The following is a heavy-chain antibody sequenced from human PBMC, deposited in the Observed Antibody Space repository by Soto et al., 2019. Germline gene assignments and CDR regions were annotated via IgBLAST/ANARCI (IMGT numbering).Heavy chain of an antibody. V-gene: IGHV4-31*03. Sequence: NPSETLSLTCTVSGGSISSGGYYWSWIRQHPGKGLEWIGYIYYSGSTYYNPSLKSRVTISVDTSKNQFSLKLSSVTAADTAVYYCARAPPVVVVVAASGWFDPWGQGTLVTVSS. CDR2: IYYSGST. J-gene: IGHJ5*02. CDR3: ARAPPVVVVVAASGWFDP. D-gene: IGHD2-15*01. CDR1: GGSISSGGYY.